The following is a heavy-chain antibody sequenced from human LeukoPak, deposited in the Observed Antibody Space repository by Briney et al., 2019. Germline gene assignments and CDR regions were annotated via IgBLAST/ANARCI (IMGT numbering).Heavy chain of an antibody. Sequence: PGGSLRLSCAASGFTFSGSAMHWVRQASGKGLEWVGRIRSKANSYATAYAASVKGRFTISRDDSKNTAYLQMNSLKTVDTAVYYCTRLLGYYGMDVWGQGTTVTVSS. J-gene: IGHJ6*02. CDR3: TRLLGYYGMDV. CDR1: GFTFSGSA. D-gene: IGHD7-27*01. CDR2: IRSKANSYAT. V-gene: IGHV3-73*01.